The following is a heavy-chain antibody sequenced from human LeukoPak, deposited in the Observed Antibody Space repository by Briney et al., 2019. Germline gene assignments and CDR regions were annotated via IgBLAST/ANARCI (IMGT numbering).Heavy chain of an antibody. J-gene: IGHJ4*02. D-gene: IGHD1-26*01. CDR2: ISGSGGST. CDR1: GFTFSSYA. Sequence: GGSLRLSCAVSGFTFSSYAMSWVRQAPGKGLEWVSAISGSGGSTYYAGSVKGRFTISRDNSKNTLYLQMNSLRAEDTAVYYCAKEGELLWGSYDYWGQGTLVTVSS. V-gene: IGHV3-23*01. CDR3: AKEGELLWGSYDY.